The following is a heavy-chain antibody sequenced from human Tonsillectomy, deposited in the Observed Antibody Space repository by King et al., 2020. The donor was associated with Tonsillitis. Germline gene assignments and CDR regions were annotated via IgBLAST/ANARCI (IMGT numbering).Heavy chain of an antibody. CDR2: ISSSSSTI. J-gene: IGHJ6*02. Sequence: VQLVESGGGLVQPGGSLRLSCAASGFTFGSYSMNWVRQAPGKGLEWVSYISSSSSTIYYADSVKGRFTISRDNAKNSLYLQMNSLRAEDTAVYYCARDPDSGSLWGGMDVWGHGTTVTVSS. V-gene: IGHV3-48*01. CDR1: GFTFGSYS. D-gene: IGHD1-26*01. CDR3: ARDPDSGSLWGGMDV.